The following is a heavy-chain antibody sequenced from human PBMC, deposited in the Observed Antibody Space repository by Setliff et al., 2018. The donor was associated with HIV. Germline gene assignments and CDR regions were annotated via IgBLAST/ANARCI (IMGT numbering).Heavy chain of an antibody. Sequence: ASVKVSCKASGYTFTSYSINWVRQAPGQGLEWMGWINTNTGNPTYAQDFTGRFVFSLDTSVSTAYLQISILKAEDTAVYYCARDPRPLTIFAVVATNFYYYMDVWGTGTTVTVSS. CDR2: INTNTGNP. V-gene: IGHV7-4-1*02. CDR1: GYTFTSYS. D-gene: IGHD3-3*01. J-gene: IGHJ6*03. CDR3: ARDPRPLTIFAVVATNFYYYMDV.